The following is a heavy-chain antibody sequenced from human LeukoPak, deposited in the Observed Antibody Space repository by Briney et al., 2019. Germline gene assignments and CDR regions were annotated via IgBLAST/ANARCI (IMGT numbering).Heavy chain of an antibody. V-gene: IGHV4-31*03. CDR1: GRSISSGSYY. Sequence: SQTLSLTCTVSGRSISSGSYYWTWIRQHPGKGLEWIGSIYYSGSTNYNPSLKSRVTISIDTSKNQFSLKLTSVTAADTAVYYCARRNDFGIWGQGTMVTVSS. CDR2: IYYSGST. CDR3: ARRNDFGI. J-gene: IGHJ3*02.